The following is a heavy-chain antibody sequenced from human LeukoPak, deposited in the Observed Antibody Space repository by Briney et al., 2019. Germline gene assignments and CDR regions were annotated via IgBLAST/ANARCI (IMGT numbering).Heavy chain of an antibody. Sequence: PSETLSLTCTVSGGSISSYYWSWIRQPAGKGLEWIGYIYYSGSTNYNPSLKSRVTISVDTSKNQFSLKLSSVTAADTAVYYCARHSSYYGSGYFDYWGQGTLVTVSS. V-gene: IGHV4-59*08. CDR2: IYYSGST. CDR1: GGSISSYY. J-gene: IGHJ4*02. D-gene: IGHD3-10*01. CDR3: ARHSSYYGSGYFDY.